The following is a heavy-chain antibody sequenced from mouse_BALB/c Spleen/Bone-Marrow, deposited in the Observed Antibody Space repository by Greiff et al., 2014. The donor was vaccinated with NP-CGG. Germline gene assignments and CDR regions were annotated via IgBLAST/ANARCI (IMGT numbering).Heavy chain of an antibody. J-gene: IGHJ3*01. CDR3: TREGAY. CDR2: INHSNGYT. V-gene: IGHV1S81*02. Sequence: QVQLQQPGAELVKPGASVKLSCKASGYTFTSYYMYWVKQRPGQGLEWIGEINHSNGYTNSNEKFKSKATLTVDKSSSTAYMQLSSLTSEDSAVYYCTREGAYWGQGTLVTVSA. CDR1: GYTFTSYY.